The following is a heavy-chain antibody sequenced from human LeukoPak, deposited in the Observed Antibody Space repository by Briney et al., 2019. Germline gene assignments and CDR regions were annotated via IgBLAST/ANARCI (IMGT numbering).Heavy chain of an antibody. V-gene: IGHV4-39*07. J-gene: IGHJ4*02. CDR2: IYYSGST. CDR1: GGSISSSSYY. Sequence: SETLSLTCTVSGGSISSSSYYWGWIRQPPGKGLEWIGSIYYSGSTYYNPSLKSRVTISVDTSKNQFSLKLSSVTAADTAVYYCARGDCSGGSCYPIDCWGQGTLVTVSS. D-gene: IGHD2-15*01. CDR3: ARGDCSGGSCYPIDC.